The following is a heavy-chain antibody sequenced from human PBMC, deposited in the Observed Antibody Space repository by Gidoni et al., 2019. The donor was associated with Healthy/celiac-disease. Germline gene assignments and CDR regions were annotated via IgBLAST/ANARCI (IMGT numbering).Heavy chain of an antibody. Sequence: EVQLVESGGGLVKPGGFLSLSCAASGCPFSSYSMNWVRQAPGKGLEWFSSISSSSSYIYYADSVKGRFTISRDNAKNSLYLQMNSLRAEDTAVYYCARAGGYSGYGPTYYWGQGTLVTVSS. CDR2: ISSSSSYI. J-gene: IGHJ4*02. V-gene: IGHV3-21*01. CDR3: ARAGGYSGYGPTYY. CDR1: GCPFSSYS. D-gene: IGHD5-12*01.